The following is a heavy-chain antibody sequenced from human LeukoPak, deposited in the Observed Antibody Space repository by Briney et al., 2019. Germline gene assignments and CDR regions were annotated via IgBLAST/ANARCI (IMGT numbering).Heavy chain of an antibody. J-gene: IGHJ6*04. CDR2: IIPIFGTA. CDR3: ARAGTRRGDGMDV. D-gene: IGHD6-13*01. Sequence: SVKVSCKASGGTFSSYAISWVRQAPGQGLEWMGGIIPIFGTANYAQKFQGRVTITADESTSTAYMEQSSLRSEDTAVYYCARAGTRRGDGMDVWGKGTTVTVSS. CDR1: GGTFSSYA. V-gene: IGHV1-69*13.